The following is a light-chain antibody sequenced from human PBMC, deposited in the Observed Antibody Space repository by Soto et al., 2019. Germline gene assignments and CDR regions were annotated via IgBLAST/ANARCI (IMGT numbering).Light chain of an antibody. V-gene: IGKV3-20*01. CDR3: QQYGSFPIT. CDR2: GAS. CDR1: QRVSSSY. J-gene: IGKJ5*01. Sequence: IVLTQSPGTLSLSPGERATLSCRASQRVSSSYLAWYQQKPGQAPRLLIYGASSRATGIPDRFSGSGSGTDFTLTISILEPEDFAVYYCQQYGSFPITFGQGTRLEIK.